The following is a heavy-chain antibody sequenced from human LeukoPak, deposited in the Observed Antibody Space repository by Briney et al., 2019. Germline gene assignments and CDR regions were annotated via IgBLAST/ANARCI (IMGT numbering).Heavy chain of an antibody. CDR3: ARMVGATAYYFDH. D-gene: IGHD1-26*01. V-gene: IGHV3-33*08. J-gene: IGHJ4*02. Sequence: PGGSLRLSCAASGFTFNTYWMTWVRQAPGKGLEWVAVIWYDGSNKYYADSVKGRFTISRDNSKNTLYLQMNSLRAEDTAVYYCARMVGATAYYFDHWGQGTLVTVSS. CDR2: IWYDGSNK. CDR1: GFTFNTYW.